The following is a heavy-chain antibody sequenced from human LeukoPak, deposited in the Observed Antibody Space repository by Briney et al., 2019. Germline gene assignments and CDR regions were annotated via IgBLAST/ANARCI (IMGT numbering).Heavy chain of an antibody. V-gene: IGHV3-74*01. CDR1: GFTFSTYW. D-gene: IGHD2-2*01. CDR2: MNNDGSTT. J-gene: IGHJ6*02. CDR3: ARDRRSCSSTSCLHNYYYYYGMDV. Sequence: GGSLRLSCVASGFTFSTYWMHWVRQAPGKGLVWVSRMNNDGSTTNYADSVKGRFTISRDNAKNTLFLQMNSLRGEDTAVYYCARDRRSCSSTSCLHNYYYYYGMDVWGQGTTVTVSS.